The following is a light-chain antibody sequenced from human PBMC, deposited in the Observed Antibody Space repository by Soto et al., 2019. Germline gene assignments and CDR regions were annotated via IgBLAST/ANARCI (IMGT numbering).Light chain of an antibody. Sequence: IDLTHSPSSLSASLGDRVTITXRTSQSISMYLNWYQQEPGXAPKXXXDCXSTLERGGPSRLSGSGSGTDFTLTINHRQPYEFDSYFFQESYRNPRTFGGGTKVDIK. CDR3: QESYRNPRT. V-gene: IGKV1-39*01. J-gene: IGKJ4*02. CDR2: CXS. CDR1: QSISMY.